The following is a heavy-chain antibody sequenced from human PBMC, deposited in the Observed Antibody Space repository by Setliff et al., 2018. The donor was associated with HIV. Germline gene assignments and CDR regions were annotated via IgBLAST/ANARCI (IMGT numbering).Heavy chain of an antibody. D-gene: IGHD3-22*01. V-gene: IGHV3-23*01. J-gene: IGHJ3*02. CDR1: GFTFSTYA. CDR2: ISGSGTTT. Sequence: GGSLRLSCAASGFTFSTYAMSWVRQAPGKGLEWVSVISGSGTTTYYADSVKGRFTISRDNSKNTVYLQMNSLRAEDTAVYYCAKGHYSSGDSKQNGFDMWGQGTMVTVSS. CDR3: AKGHYSSGDSKQNGFDM.